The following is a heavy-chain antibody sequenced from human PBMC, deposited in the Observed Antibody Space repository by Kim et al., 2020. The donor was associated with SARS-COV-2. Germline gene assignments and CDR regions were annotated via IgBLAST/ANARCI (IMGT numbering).Heavy chain of an antibody. V-gene: IGHV3-48*02. CDR1: GFTFSSYC. J-gene: IGHJ4*02. D-gene: IGHD2-21*02. Sequence: GGSLRLSCAAPGFTFSSYCMNWVRQAPGKGLEWVSYISTSSTTIYDADPVKGRFTISRDYAKNPLHLPMNILRDEATAVYYCAKGPHIVVVTALVDYWGQGTLVTVSS. CDR3: AKGPHIVVVTALVDY. CDR2: ISTSSTTI.